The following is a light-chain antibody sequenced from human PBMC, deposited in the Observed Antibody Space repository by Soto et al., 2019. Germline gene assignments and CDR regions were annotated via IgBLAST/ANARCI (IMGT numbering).Light chain of an antibody. CDR2: GAS. V-gene: IGKV3-20*01. CDR1: QSVSSSY. CDR3: QQYGSSSYT. J-gene: IGKJ2*01. Sequence: EIVLTQSPGTLSLSPGERATLSCRASQSVSSSYLAWYQQKPGQAPRRLIYGASSRATGIPDRFSGSGSGTDFTLTISRLETEEFAVYYCQQYGSSSYTFGQGTKLEIK.